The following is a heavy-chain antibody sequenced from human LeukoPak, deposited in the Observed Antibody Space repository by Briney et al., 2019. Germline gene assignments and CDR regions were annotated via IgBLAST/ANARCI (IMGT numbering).Heavy chain of an antibody. Sequence: GGSLRLSCAASGFTFSSYAMHWVRQAPGKGLEWVAVISYDGSNKYYADSVKGRFTTSRDNSKNTLYLQMNSLRAEDTAVYYCAREGGGSYYVDYWGQGTLVTVSS. V-gene: IGHV3-30-3*01. CDR1: GFTFSSYA. CDR3: AREGGGSYYVDY. D-gene: IGHD1-26*01. J-gene: IGHJ4*02. CDR2: ISYDGSNK.